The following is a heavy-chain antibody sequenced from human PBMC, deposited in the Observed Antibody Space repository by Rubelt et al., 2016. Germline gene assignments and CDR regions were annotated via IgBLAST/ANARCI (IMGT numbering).Heavy chain of an antibody. CDR2: INHSGST. J-gene: IGHJ5*02. CDR1: GGSFSGYY. Sequence: QVQLQQWGAGLLKPSETLSLTCAVYGGSFSGYYWSWIRQPPGKGLEWIGEINHSGSTNYNQSLKSPVTRSEDTSTNQFSLKRRSVTAADTSVYYSARAAAGTSWFDPCRQGTLVPVSS. D-gene: IGHD6-13*01. CDR3: ARAAAGTSWFDP. V-gene: IGHV4-34*01.